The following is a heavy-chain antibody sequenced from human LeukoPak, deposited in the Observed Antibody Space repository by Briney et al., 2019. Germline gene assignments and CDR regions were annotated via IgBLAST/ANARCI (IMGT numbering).Heavy chain of an antibody. CDR1: GGTFSSYA. Sequence: SVKVSCKASGGTFSSYAISWVRQAPGQGLERMGGIIPIFGTANYAQKFQGRVTITTDESTSTAYMELSSLRSEVTAVYYCASSILGAYYFDYWGQGTLVTVSS. CDR2: IIPIFGTA. CDR3: ASSILGAYYFDY. J-gene: IGHJ4*02. V-gene: IGHV1-69*05.